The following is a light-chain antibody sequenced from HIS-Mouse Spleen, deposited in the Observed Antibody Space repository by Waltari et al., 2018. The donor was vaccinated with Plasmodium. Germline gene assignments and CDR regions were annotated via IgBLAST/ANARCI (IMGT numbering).Light chain of an antibody. Sequence: EIVMPLSPATRSVSQGERATLSCRASQRVSSNLAWYQQKPGQAPRLLIYGASTRATGIPARFSGSGSGTEFTLTISSLQSEDFAVYYCQQYNNWSFTFGPGTKVDIK. J-gene: IGKJ3*01. V-gene: IGKV3-15*01. CDR3: QQYNNWSFT. CDR2: GAS. CDR1: QRVSSN.